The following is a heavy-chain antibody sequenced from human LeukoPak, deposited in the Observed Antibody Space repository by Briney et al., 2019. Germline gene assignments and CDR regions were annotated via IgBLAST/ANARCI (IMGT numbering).Heavy chain of an antibody. CDR3: AKDPTLPGGAEYFQH. Sequence: GGSLRLSCAASAFTFSSYAMSWVRQAPGKGLEWVSAISPSSCTTYYADSVRGRFTISRDNSKNTLHLQMNSLRAEDTAVYYCAKDPTLPGGAEYFQHWGQGTLVTVSS. J-gene: IGHJ1*01. CDR2: ISPSSCTT. CDR1: AFTFSSYA. V-gene: IGHV3-23*01. D-gene: IGHD2-8*02.